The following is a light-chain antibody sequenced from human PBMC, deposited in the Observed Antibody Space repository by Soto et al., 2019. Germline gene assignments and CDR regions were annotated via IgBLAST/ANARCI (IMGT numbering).Light chain of an antibody. CDR2: LEGSGSY. Sequence: QPVLTQSSSASASLGSSVKLTCTLSSGHSSYIIAWHQQQPGKAPRYLMKLEGSGSYNKGSGVPDRFSGSSSGADRYLTISNLQSEDEADYYGETWDSNPQVFGGGTKLTVL. V-gene: IGLV4-60*03. J-gene: IGLJ2*01. CDR1: SGHSSYI. CDR3: ETWDSNPQV.